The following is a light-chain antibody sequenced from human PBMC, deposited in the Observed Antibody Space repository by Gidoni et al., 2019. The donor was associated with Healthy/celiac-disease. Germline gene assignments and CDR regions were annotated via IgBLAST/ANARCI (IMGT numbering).Light chain of an antibody. Sequence: SYELTQPSSVSVSPGQTARITCSGDVLAKKYARWFQQKPCQAPVLVIYKDSERPSGIPERFSGSSSGTTVTLTISGAQVEDEADYYCYSAADNNPHVVFGGGTKLTVL. CDR2: KDS. J-gene: IGLJ2*01. CDR3: YSAADNNPHVV. V-gene: IGLV3-27*01. CDR1: VLAKKY.